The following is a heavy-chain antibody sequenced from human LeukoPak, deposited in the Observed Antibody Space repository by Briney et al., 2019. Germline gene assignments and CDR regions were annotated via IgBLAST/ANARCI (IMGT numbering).Heavy chain of an antibody. V-gene: IGHV3-53*01. CDR3: ARGLGYCTSTTCLLPFDY. CDR2: IYSGGST. J-gene: IGHJ4*02. Sequence: GGSLRLSCVASGFALSDFYMTWIRQAPGKGLECVSVIYSGGSTYYADSVKGRFTVSRDNSKNTLYLQMNSLRAEDTAMYYCARGLGYCTSTTCLLPFDYWGQGTLVTVSS. CDR1: GFALSDFY. D-gene: IGHD2-2*01.